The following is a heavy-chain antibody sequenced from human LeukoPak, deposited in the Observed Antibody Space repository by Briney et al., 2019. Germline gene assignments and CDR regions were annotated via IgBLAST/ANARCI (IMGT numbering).Heavy chain of an antibody. CDR2: ISWDGGST. D-gene: IGHD1-26*01. Sequence: PGGSLRLSCAASGFTFDDYTMHWVRQAPGKGLDWVSLISWDGGSTYYADSVKGRFTISRDNSKNSLYLQMNSLRTEDTALYYCAKAGIVGATWVHFDYWGQGTLVTVSS. CDR1: GFTFDDYT. CDR3: AKAGIVGATWVHFDY. J-gene: IGHJ4*02. V-gene: IGHV3-43*01.